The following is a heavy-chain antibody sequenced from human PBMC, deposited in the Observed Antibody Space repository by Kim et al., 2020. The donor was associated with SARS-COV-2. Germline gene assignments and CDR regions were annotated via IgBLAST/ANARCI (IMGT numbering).Heavy chain of an antibody. D-gene: IGHD1-26*01. CDR2: IYYTGST. V-gene: IGHV4-61*01. CDR1: GGSVRSGSYH. Sequence: SETLSLTCTVSGGSVRSGSYHWSWIRQPPGKRLEWIGYIYYTGSTNCHPSLKSRVTMSVDTSKNQFSLHLSSVTAADTAVYYCARQGYSIDYWGQGILV. J-gene: IGHJ4*02. CDR3: ARQGYSIDY.